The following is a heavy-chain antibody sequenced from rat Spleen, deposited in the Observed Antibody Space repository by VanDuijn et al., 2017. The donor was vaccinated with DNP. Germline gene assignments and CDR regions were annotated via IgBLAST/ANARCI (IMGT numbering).Heavy chain of an antibody. V-gene: IGHV2-15*01. Sequence: QVQLKESGPGLVQPSQTLSLTCTGSGCSLTSYTVSSVRHPPGKGLQWIGEIWSVGSTHYNPALKSRLSISRDISKSQVFLKMNSLQSEDTAMYFCTRGGYGGYFDYWGPGTMVTVSS. CDR3: TRGGYGGYFDY. D-gene: IGHD1-11*01. CDR2: IWSVGST. J-gene: IGHJ1*01. CDR1: GCSLTSYT.